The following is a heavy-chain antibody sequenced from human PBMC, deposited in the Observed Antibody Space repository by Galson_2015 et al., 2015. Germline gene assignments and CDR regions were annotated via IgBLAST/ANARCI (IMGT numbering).Heavy chain of an antibody. CDR3: AKDVRYFDWL. V-gene: IGHV3-23*01. CDR2: ISGSGGST. CDR1: RFTFSSYA. Sequence: SLRLSCAASRFTFSSYAMSWVRQAPGKGLEWVSVISGSGGSTYYADSVKGRFTISRDNSKNTLYLQMNSLRAEDTAVYYCAKDVRYFDWLGGQGTLVTVSS. J-gene: IGHJ4*02. D-gene: IGHD3-9*01.